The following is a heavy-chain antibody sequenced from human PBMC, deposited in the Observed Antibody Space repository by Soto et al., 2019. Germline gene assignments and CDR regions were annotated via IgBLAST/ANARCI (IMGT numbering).Heavy chain of an antibody. J-gene: IGHJ3*02. CDR2: ISYDGSNK. Sequence: GGSLRLSCAASGFTFSSYAMHWVRQAPGKGLEWVAVISYDGSNKYYADSVKGRFTISRDNSKNTLYLQMNSLRAEDTAVYYCAGELVGATPHITFDIWGQGTMVTVSS. V-gene: IGHV3-30-3*01. CDR3: AGELVGATPHITFDI. CDR1: GFTFSSYA. D-gene: IGHD1-26*01.